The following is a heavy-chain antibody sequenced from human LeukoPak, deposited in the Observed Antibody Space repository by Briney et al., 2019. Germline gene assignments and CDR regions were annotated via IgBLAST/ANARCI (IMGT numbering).Heavy chain of an antibody. CDR1: GDSVSSSPAV. J-gene: IGHJ4*02. CDR2: AYYRSKWYI. D-gene: IGHD3-10*01. V-gene: IGHV6-1*01. Sequence: SQTRSLTCAISGDSVSSSPAVWNWIRQSPSRGLEWLGRAYYRSKWYIDYAESVKGRITITPDTSKNQFSLQLNSVTPEDTAVYYCAREAVRGGTNFDYWGQGTLVTVSS. CDR3: AREAVRGGTNFDY.